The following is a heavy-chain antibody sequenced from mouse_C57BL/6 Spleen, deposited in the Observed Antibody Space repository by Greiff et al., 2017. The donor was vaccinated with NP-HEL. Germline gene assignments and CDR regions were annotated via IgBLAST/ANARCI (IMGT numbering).Heavy chain of an antibody. J-gene: IGHJ4*01. D-gene: IGHD1-1*01. Sequence: QVQLQQPGAELVKPGASVKLSCKASGYTFTSYWMHWVKQRPGQGLEWIGMIHPNSGSTNYNEKFKSKATLTVDKSSSTAYMQLSSLTSEDSAVYYCAREPIYYGSSPYYAMDYWGQGTSVTVSS. CDR2: IHPNSGST. CDR3: AREPIYYGSSPYYAMDY. V-gene: IGHV1-64*01. CDR1: GYTFTSYW.